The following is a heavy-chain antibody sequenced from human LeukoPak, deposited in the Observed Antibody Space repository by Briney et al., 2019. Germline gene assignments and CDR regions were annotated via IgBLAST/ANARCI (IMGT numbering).Heavy chain of an antibody. CDR1: GGSLSGFY. CDR3: ARAPIRILIADDAFDI. CDR2: VYYSGST. Sequence: SETLSLTCTVSGGSLSGFYWSWIRQPPGAGLEWIGYVYYSGSTTYNPSLRSRVTISVDTSKNQFSLKLSSVTAADTAVYYCARAPIRILIADDAFDIWGQGTMVTVSS. J-gene: IGHJ3*02. D-gene: IGHD6-13*01. V-gene: IGHV4-59*01.